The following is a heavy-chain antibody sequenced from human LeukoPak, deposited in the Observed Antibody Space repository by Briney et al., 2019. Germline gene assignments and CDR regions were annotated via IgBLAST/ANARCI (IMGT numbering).Heavy chain of an antibody. J-gene: IGHJ4*02. CDR2: ISSGSSTI. V-gene: IGHV3-48*01. CDR1: GFTFSSYS. Sequence: GGSLRLSCAASGFTFSSYSMNWVRQAPGKGLEWVSYISSGSSTIYYADSVKGRFTISRDNAKNSLYLQMNSLRAEDTAVYYCAGGADPQWVIHAYDYWGQGTLVTVSS. D-gene: IGHD6-19*01. CDR3: AGGADPQWVIHAYDY.